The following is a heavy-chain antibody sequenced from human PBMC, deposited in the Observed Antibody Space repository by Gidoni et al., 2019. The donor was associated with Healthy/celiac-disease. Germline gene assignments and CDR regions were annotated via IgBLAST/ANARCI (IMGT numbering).Heavy chain of an antibody. CDR2: IYSGGST. J-gene: IGHJ6*02. CDR1: GFTVSSNY. CDR3: ARDRDDFWSGGPMDV. V-gene: IGHV3-53*01. D-gene: IGHD3-3*01. Sequence: EVQLVESGGGLIQPGGSLRLSCAASGFTVSSNYMSWVRQAPGKGLEWFSVIYSGGSTYYADSVKGRFTISRDNSKNTLYLQMNSLRAEDTAVYYCARDRDDFWSGGPMDVWGQGTTVTVSS.